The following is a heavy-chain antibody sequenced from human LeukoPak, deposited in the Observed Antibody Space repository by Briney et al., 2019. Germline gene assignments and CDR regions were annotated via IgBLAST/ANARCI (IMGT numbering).Heavy chain of an antibody. CDR3: ARDPYDILTGPHPTYYFDY. V-gene: IGHV1-2*02. Sequence: ASVKVSCEASGYTFTGYYMHWVRQAPGQGLEWMGWINPNSGGTNYAQKFQGRVTMTRDTSISTAYMELSRLRSDDTAVYYCARDPYDILTGPHPTYYFDYWGQGTLVTVSS. CDR2: INPNSGGT. CDR1: GYTFTGYY. J-gene: IGHJ4*02. D-gene: IGHD3-9*01.